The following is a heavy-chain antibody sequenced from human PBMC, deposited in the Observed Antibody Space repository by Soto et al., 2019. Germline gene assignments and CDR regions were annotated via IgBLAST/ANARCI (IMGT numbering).Heavy chain of an antibody. Sequence: GGSLRLSCAASGFTFSSYGMHWVRQAPGKGLEWVAVIWYDGSSKYYVDSVKGRFTISRDNSKNTLYLQMNSLRAEDTAVYSCARQIAAAAFDIWGQGTMVTVSS. V-gene: IGHV3-33*01. J-gene: IGHJ3*02. CDR2: IWYDGSSK. CDR3: ARQIAAAAFDI. D-gene: IGHD6-13*01. CDR1: GFTFSSYG.